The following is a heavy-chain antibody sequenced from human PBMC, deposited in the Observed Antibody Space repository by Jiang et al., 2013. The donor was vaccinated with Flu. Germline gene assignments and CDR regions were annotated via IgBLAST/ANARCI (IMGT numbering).Heavy chain of an antibody. D-gene: IGHD6-19*01. V-gene: IGHV1-18*04. Sequence: SCKASGYTCTSYGISWVATGPWTRALSGWDGSALTMVTQTNAQKLQGRVTMTTDTSTSTAYMELRSLRSDDTAVYYCARGGFGWLVRVGRFDYWGQGTLVTVSS. CDR1: GYTCTSYG. J-gene: IGHJ4*02. CDR3: ARGGFGWLVRVGRFDY. CDR2: SALTMVT.